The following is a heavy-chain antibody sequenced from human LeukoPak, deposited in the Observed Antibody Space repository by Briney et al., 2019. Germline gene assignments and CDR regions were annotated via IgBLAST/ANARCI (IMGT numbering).Heavy chain of an antibody. CDR3: VRDVSSTSWNNFDY. Sequence: PGGSLRLSCAASGFTFSTYDMHWVRQPTGKGLEWVSGIGTAGDTYYSGSVKGRFTISRDNSKNTLYLQMNSLRVEDTAVYYCVRDVSSTSWNNFDYWGQGTLLTVSS. V-gene: IGHV3-13*01. J-gene: IGHJ4*02. D-gene: IGHD1/OR15-1a*01. CDR2: IGTAGDT. CDR1: GFTFSTYD.